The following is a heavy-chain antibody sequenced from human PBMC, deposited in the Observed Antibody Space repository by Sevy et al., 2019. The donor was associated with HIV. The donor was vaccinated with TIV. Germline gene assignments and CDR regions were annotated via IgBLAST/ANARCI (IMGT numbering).Heavy chain of an antibody. V-gene: IGHV3-23*01. J-gene: IGHJ4*02. CDR2: FSGSGGST. D-gene: IGHD6-13*01. Sequence: GESLKISCAASGFTFSSYAMSWVRQAPGKGLEWVSAFSGSGGSTYYADSVKGRFTISRDNSKNTLYLQMNSLRAEDTAVYYCAKVSSRIAAAGAFDYWGQGTLVTVSS. CDR1: GFTFSSYA. CDR3: AKVSSRIAAAGAFDY.